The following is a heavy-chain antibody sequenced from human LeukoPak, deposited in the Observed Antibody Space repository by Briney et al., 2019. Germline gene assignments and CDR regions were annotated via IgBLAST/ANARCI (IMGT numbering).Heavy chain of an antibody. D-gene: IGHD6-6*01. Sequence: GGSLRLSCAASGFTFSSYSMNWVRQAPGKGLEWVSSISSSSSYIKYADSVKGRFTISRDNAKNSLYLQMNSLRAEDTAVYYCARSYSSSRGTFDYWGQGTLVTVSS. CDR1: GFTFSSYS. CDR3: ARSYSSSRGTFDY. CDR2: ISSSSSYI. V-gene: IGHV3-21*01. J-gene: IGHJ4*02.